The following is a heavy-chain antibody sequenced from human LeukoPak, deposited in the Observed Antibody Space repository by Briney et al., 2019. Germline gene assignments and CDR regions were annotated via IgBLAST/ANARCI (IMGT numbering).Heavy chain of an antibody. D-gene: IGHD4-17*01. Sequence: GGSLRLSCAASGFTFSSYGMSWVRQAPGKGLEWVSAISGSGGSTYYADSVKGRFTISRDNSKNTLFLQMNSLRAEDTAVYFCAKDARYGDYGYYYMDVWGKGTTVTISS. CDR2: ISGSGGST. V-gene: IGHV3-23*01. J-gene: IGHJ6*03. CDR1: GFTFSSYG. CDR3: AKDARYGDYGYYYMDV.